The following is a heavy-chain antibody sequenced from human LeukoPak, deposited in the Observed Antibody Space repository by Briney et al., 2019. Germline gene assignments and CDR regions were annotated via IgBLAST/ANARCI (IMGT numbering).Heavy chain of an antibody. D-gene: IGHD3-9*01. J-gene: IGHJ5*02. Sequence: SVKVSCKASGGTFSSYAISWVRQAPGQGLEWMGGIIPIFGIANYAQKFQGRVTITADESTSTAYMELSSLRSEDTAVYYCARDRSHPDYDILTGKWFDPWGQGTLVTVSS. CDR2: IIPIFGIA. V-gene: IGHV1-69*01. CDR3: ARDRSHPDYDILTGKWFDP. CDR1: GGTFSSYA.